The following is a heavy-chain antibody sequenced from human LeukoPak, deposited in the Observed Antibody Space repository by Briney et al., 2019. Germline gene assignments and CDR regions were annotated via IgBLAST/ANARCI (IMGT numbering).Heavy chain of an antibody. CDR2: IWYDGSIK. CDR3: AKDPAHYYGSGSYLGNWFDP. Sequence: GGSLRLSCSASGFTFSTYGMHWVRQAPGKGLEWVAVIWYDGSIKYYADSVKGRFIVSRDNSKNTLYLQMNSLRAEDTAVYYCAKDPAHYYGSGSYLGNWFDPWGQGTLVTVSS. D-gene: IGHD3-10*01. J-gene: IGHJ5*02. CDR1: GFTFSTYG. V-gene: IGHV3-33*06.